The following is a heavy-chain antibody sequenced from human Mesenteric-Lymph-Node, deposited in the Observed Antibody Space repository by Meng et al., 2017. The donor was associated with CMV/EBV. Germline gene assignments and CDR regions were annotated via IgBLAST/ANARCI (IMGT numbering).Heavy chain of an antibody. CDR2: IKQDGSEK. CDR3: ARGGYCSDGSCNPDPFDYTGLDL. CDR1: GFTFSSYW. D-gene: IGHD2-15*01. Sequence: GESLKISCAASGFTFSSYWMSWVRQAPGKGLEWVANIKQDGSEKYYVDSVKGRFTISRDNAKNSLYLQINSLRAQDASIYYCARGGYCSDGSCNPDPFDYTGLDLWGQGTTVTVSS. J-gene: IGHJ6*02. V-gene: IGHV3-7*01.